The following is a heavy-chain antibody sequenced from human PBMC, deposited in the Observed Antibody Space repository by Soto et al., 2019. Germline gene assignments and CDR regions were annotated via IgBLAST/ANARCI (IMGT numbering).Heavy chain of an antibody. J-gene: IGHJ4*02. D-gene: IGHD6-13*01. CDR1: GGSISSTNYY. CDR2: VYYGGST. Sequence: PSETLSLTCTVSGGSISSTNYYWGWIRQPPGKGLEWIGSVYYGGSTNYNPSLKSRVTITVDKYKNQFSLKLSSVTAADTAVYYCARVREQQLVYFDYWGQGTLVTVSS. V-gene: IGHV4-39*07. CDR3: ARVREQQLVYFDY.